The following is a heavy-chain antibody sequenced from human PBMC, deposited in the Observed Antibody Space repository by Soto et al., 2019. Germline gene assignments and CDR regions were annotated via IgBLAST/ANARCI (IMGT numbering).Heavy chain of an antibody. CDR1: GFTFKIYA. V-gene: IGHV3-30*04. CDR3: VRDGSEAQVADPAPRLDH. Sequence: GGSLRLSCAASGFTFKIYAMHWVRQAPGKGLEWVAVTSYDEKNKYYADSVKGRFTISRDISKNTLHLQMNSLRIEDTAVYYCVRDGSEAQVADPAPRLDHWGQGTLVTVSS. J-gene: IGHJ4*02. CDR2: TSYDEKNK. D-gene: IGHD6-19*01.